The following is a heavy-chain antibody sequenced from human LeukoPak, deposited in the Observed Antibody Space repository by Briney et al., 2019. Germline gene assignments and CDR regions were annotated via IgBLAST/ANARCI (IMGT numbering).Heavy chain of an antibody. D-gene: IGHD2-21*01. Sequence: PSETLSLTCAVYGGSFSGYYWSWIRQPPGKGLEWIGEINHSGSTNYNPSLKSRVTISVDTSKNQFSLKLSSVTAADTAVYYCAREPRVVVHYGMDVWDQGTTVTVSS. V-gene: IGHV4-34*01. CDR2: INHSGST. J-gene: IGHJ6*02. CDR1: GGSFSGYY. CDR3: AREPRVVVHYGMDV.